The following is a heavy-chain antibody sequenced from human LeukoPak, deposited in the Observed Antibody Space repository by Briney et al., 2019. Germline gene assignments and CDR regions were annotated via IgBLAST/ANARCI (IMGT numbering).Heavy chain of an antibody. J-gene: IGHJ4*02. CDR3: ARDSVRKDDY. CDR2: IQQDGSEK. CDR1: GFTFSSYW. V-gene: IGHV3-7*01. Sequence: GGSLRLSCAASGFTFSSYWMTWVRQPPGKGLEWVASIQQDGSEKFYVDPVKGRFTISRDNAKNSLYLQMDSLRAEDTAVYYCARDSVRKDDYWGQGTLVTVSP. D-gene: IGHD1-26*01.